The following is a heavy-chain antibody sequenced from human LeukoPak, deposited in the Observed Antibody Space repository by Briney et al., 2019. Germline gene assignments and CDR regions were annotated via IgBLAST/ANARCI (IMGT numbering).Heavy chain of an antibody. V-gene: IGHV3-23*01. CDR1: GFIFSNYP. Sequence: GGSLRLSCAASGFIFSNYPMHWVRQAPGKGLEWVSAISGSGGSTYYADSVKGRFTISRDNSKNTLYLQMNSLRAEDTAVYYCAKDSNYCSGGSCYSGWFDPWGQGTLVTVSS. D-gene: IGHD2-15*01. J-gene: IGHJ5*02. CDR2: ISGSGGST. CDR3: AKDSNYCSGGSCYSGWFDP.